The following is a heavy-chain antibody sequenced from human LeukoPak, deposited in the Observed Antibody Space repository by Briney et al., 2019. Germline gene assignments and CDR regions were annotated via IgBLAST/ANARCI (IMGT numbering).Heavy chain of an antibody. CDR2: ISAYDGNT. V-gene: IGHV1-18*01. Sequence: ASVKVSCKASGYTFTRYGISWVRQAPGQGLEWLGWISAYDGNTNYEQKFQGRVTMTRNTSISTAYMELSSLRSEDTAVYYCARDRSYDFWSGYSGQAYYYGMDVWGQGTTVTVSS. D-gene: IGHD3-3*01. CDR3: ARDRSYDFWSGYSGQAYYYGMDV. CDR1: GYTFTRYG. J-gene: IGHJ6*02.